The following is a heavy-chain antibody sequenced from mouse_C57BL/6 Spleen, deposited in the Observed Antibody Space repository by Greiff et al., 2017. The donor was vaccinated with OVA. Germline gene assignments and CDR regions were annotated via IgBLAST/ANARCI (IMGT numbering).Heavy chain of an antibody. CDR1: GFTFSDYG. V-gene: IGHV5-17*01. D-gene: IGHD4-1*01. CDR2: ISSGSSTI. J-gene: IGHJ2*01. CDR3: ARSGGPYYFDD. Sequence: EVKLMESGGGLVKPGGSLKLSCAASGFTFSDYGMHWVRQAPEKGLEWVAYISSGSSTIYYADTVKGRFTITTDNAKNTLFLQMTSLRSEDTAMYYCARSGGPYYFDDWGQGTTLTVSS.